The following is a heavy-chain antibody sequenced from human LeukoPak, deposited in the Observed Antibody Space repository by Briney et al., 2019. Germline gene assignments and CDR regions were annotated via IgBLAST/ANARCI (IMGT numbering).Heavy chain of an antibody. V-gene: IGHV1-46*01. CDR2: INPSGGST. D-gene: IGHD4-17*01. CDR3: ARGMTTVTTGAALIFGY. J-gene: IGHJ4*02. Sequence: GASVKVSCMASGYTFTSFYMHWVRQALGQGREWMGIINPSGGSTSYAQKFQGRVTMTRDTSTRTVYMEMSSLRSEDTAVYCCARGMTTVTTGAALIFGYWGQGTLVTVSS. CDR1: GYTFTSFY.